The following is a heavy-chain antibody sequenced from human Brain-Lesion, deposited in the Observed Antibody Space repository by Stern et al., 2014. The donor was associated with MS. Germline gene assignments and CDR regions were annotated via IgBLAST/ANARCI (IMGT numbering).Heavy chain of an antibody. J-gene: IGHJ6*02. Sequence: VQLLESGAAVKKPGASVKVSCKTSGYIFTGYYIHWVRQAPGQGLEWMAWINPNTGGTKYAQKFQGRVTMSRDTSISTAYVELSSLTSDDTAVYYCARDQRGITIFGVVTDYYYLGMDVWGQGTTVTVSS. V-gene: IGHV1-2*02. CDR1: GYIFTGYY. CDR2: INPNTGGT. D-gene: IGHD3-3*01. CDR3: ARDQRGITIFGVVTDYYYLGMDV.